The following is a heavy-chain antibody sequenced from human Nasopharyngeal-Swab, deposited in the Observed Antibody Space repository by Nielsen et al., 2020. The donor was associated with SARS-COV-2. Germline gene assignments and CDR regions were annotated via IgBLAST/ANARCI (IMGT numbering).Heavy chain of an antibody. D-gene: IGHD3/OR15-3a*01. CDR1: GFTFSSYA. V-gene: IGHV3-30*04. Sequence: GESLKISCAASGFTFSSYAMHWVRQAPGKGLEWVAVISYDGSNKYYADSVKGRFTISRDNSKNTLYLQMNSLRAEDTAVYYCARGADWNYFDYWGQGTLVTVSS. J-gene: IGHJ4*02. CDR2: ISYDGSNK. CDR3: ARGADWNYFDY.